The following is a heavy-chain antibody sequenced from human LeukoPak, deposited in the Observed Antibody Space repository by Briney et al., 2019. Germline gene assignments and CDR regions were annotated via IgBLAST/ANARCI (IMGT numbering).Heavy chain of an antibody. V-gene: IGHV3-30*18. Sequence: PGGSLRLSCAASGFTFSSYGMHWVRQAPGKGLEWVAVISYDGSNKYYADSVKGRFTISRDNSKNTLYLQMNSLRAEDTAVYYCAKDPSAKTLGATMSYFDYWGQGTLVTVSS. D-gene: IGHD1-26*01. CDR3: AKDPSAKTLGATMSYFDY. J-gene: IGHJ4*02. CDR2: ISYDGSNK. CDR1: GFTFSSYG.